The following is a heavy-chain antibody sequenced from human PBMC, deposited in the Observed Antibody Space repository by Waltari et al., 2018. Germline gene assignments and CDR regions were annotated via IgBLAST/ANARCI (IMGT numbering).Heavy chain of an antibody. CDR3: AGGGIAAAGTNDAFDI. CDR1: GGTFSSYA. Sequence: QVQLVQSGAEVKKPGSSVKVSCKASGGTFSSYAISWVRQAPGQGLEWMGGIIPIFGTANDAQKFQGRVTITTDESTSTAYMELSSLRSEDTAVYYCAGGGIAAAGTNDAFDIWGQGTMVTVSS. J-gene: IGHJ3*02. CDR2: IIPIFGTA. D-gene: IGHD6-13*01. V-gene: IGHV1-69*05.